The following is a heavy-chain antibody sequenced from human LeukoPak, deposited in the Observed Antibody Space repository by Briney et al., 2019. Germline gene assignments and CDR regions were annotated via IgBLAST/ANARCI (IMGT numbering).Heavy chain of an antibody. Sequence: GGSLRLSCAASGFTFSSYAMSWVRQAPGKGLEWVSAISGSGGSTYYADSVKGRFTISRDNSKNTLYLQMNSLRAEDTAVYYCAKDEGSSCGGDCPLDYWGQGTLVTVSS. D-gene: IGHD2-21*02. CDR3: AKDEGSSCGGDCPLDY. V-gene: IGHV3-23*01. J-gene: IGHJ4*02. CDR2: ISGSGGST. CDR1: GFTFSSYA.